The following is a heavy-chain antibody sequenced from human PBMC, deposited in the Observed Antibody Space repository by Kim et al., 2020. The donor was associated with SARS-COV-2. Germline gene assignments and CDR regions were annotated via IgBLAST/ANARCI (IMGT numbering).Heavy chain of an antibody. J-gene: IGHJ5*02. Sequence: SETLSLTCAVYGGSFSGYYWSWIRQPPGKGLEWIGEINHSGSTNYNPSLKSRVTISVDTSKNQFSLKLSSVTAADTAVYYCARGVGARSWWFDPWGQGTLVTVSS. CDR1: GGSFSGYY. CDR3: ARGVGARSWWFDP. CDR2: INHSGST. D-gene: IGHD1-26*01. V-gene: IGHV4-34*01.